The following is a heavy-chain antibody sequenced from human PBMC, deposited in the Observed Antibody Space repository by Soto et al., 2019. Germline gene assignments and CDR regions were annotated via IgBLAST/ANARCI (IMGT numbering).Heavy chain of an antibody. CDR1: GFTFSSYW. V-gene: IGHV3-7*01. CDR3: ARDRFYYDGLIDY. J-gene: IGHJ4*02. CDR2: IKQDGSEK. D-gene: IGHD1-26*01. Sequence: GGSLRLSCAASGFTFSSYWMSWVRQAPGKGLEWVANIKQDGSEKYYVDSVKGRFTISRDNAKNSLYLQMNSLRAEDTAVYYCARDRFYYDGLIDYWGQGTLVTVSS.